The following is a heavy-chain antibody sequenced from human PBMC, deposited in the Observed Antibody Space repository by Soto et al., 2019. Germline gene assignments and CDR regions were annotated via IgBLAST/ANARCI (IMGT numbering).Heavy chain of an antibody. CDR3: ASDSSCYGPLDY. CDR1: GYTFTNYF. D-gene: IGHD3-22*01. Sequence: QVQLVQSGAEVKKPGASVKVSCKASGYTFTNYFISWVRQAPGQGIEWMGWISAFNGNIKYTQKSQGRLTMTTDTTTSTVDMELRSLRSNDTDIYYCASDSSCYGPLDYRGQGTLVTVSS. CDR2: ISAFNGNI. J-gene: IGHJ4*02. V-gene: IGHV1-18*01.